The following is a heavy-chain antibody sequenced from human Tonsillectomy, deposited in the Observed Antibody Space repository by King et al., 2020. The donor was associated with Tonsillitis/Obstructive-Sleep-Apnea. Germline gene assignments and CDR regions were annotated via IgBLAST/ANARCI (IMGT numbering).Heavy chain of an antibody. CDR3: ARDVGPYSSSSGGFEI. D-gene: IGHD6-6*01. V-gene: IGHV3-30*01. CDR2: ISYDGSEE. J-gene: IGHJ4*02. Sequence: VQLVESGGGMVPPGSSLRLSCAASGFSLRNHAMHRVRQAPGKGLEWVAIISYDGSEENYAESVKGRFTISRDNAENTLYVQMDSLRGEDTAVYYCARDVGPYSSSSGGFEIWGRGTLVTVSS. CDR1: GFSLRNHA.